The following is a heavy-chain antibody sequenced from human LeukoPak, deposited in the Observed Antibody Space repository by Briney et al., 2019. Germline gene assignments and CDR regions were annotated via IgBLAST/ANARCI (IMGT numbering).Heavy chain of an antibody. CDR3: ARAINDYSNYEVLTDNWFDP. Sequence: SETLSLTCAVYGGSFSGYYWSWIRQPPGKGLEWNGEINHSGSTNYNPSLKSRVTISVDTSKNQFSLKLSSVTAADTAVYYCARAINDYSNYEVLTDNWFDPWGQGTLVTVSS. D-gene: IGHD4-11*01. V-gene: IGHV4-34*01. CDR2: INHSGST. J-gene: IGHJ5*02. CDR1: GGSFSGYY.